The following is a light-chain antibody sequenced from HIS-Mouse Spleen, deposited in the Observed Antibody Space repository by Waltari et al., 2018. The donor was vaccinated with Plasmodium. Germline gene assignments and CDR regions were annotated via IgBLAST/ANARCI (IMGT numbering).Light chain of an antibody. J-gene: IGLJ3*02. CDR3: MIWPSNASGV. Sequence: QPVLTQPPSSSASPGESARLTSTLPSDINVGRYHLYWYKQKTGSPPRYLLYYYSDSDKGQGSGVPSRFSGSKDASANTGILLISGLQSEDEADYYCMIWPSNASGVFGGGTKLTVL. CDR1: SDINVGRYH. CDR2: YYSDSDK. V-gene: IGLV5-37*01.